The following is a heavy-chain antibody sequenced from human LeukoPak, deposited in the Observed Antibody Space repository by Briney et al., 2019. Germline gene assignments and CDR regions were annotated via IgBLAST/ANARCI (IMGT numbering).Heavy chain of an antibody. V-gene: IGHV4-34*01. CDR3: ARVSYYYESNDYYSNYYFDY. CDR1: GGSFSGYF. CDR2: LTESGRT. J-gene: IGHJ4*02. D-gene: IGHD3-22*01. Sequence: SETLSLTCAVYGGSFSGYFWSWIRQPPGKGLEWIGELTESGRTSYNPSLKSRVTIAEDTSKNQFSLKLTSVTAADTAVYYCARVSYYYESNDYYSNYYFDYWGQGTLVPVSS.